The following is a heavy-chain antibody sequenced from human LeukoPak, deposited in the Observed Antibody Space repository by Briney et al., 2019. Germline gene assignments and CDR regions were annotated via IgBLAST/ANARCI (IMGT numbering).Heavy chain of an antibody. CDR1: GGSISSSSHY. Sequence: SETLSLTCTVSGGSISSSSHYWGWIRQPPGKGLEWIGSMYYRGSTYHNPSLKSRVTISVDKSKNQFSLKLSSATAADTAVYYCATYYYGSGSSYNGGLSNWFDPWGQGTLVTVSS. V-gene: IGHV4-39*07. D-gene: IGHD3-10*01. CDR3: ATYYYGSGSSYNGGLSNWFDP. J-gene: IGHJ5*02. CDR2: MYYRGST.